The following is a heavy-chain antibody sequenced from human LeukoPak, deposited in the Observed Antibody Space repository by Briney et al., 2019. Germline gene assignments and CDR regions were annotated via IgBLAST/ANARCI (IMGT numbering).Heavy chain of an antibody. V-gene: IGHV3-64*02. CDR2: IISNGGST. CDR1: GFTFSSYA. J-gene: IGHJ4*02. Sequence: GGSLRLSCAASGFTFSSYAMHWVRQAPGKGLEYVSAIISNGGSTYYADSVKGRFTISRDNSKNTLYLQMGSLRAEDMAVYYCARDSSGWPYYFDYWGQGTLVTVSS. CDR3: ARDSSGWPYYFDY. D-gene: IGHD6-19*01.